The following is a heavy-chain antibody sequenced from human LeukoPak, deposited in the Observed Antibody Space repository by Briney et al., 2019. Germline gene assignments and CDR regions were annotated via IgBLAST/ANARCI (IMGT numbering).Heavy chain of an antibody. CDR2: IYTSGST. V-gene: IGHV4-4*07. CDR1: GGSISSYY. J-gene: IGHJ6*03. CDR3: ARDSLSTLGYCSSTSCWGYYYMDV. D-gene: IGHD2-2*01. Sequence: SETLSLTCTVSGGSISSYYWSWIRQPAGKGLEWIGRIYTSGSTNYNPSLKSRVTMSVDTSKNQFSLKLSSVTAADTAVYYCARDSLSTLGYCSSTSCWGYYYMDVWGKGTTVTVS.